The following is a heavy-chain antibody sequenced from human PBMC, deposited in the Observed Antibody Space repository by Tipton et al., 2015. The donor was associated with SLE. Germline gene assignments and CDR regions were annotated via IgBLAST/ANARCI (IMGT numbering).Heavy chain of an antibody. Sequence: QVQLVPSGAEVKKPGASVNVSCKASGYTFSSYCMHWVRQAPGQGLEWMGMINPPGDGTNYAQKLQGRVTMTRDTSTSTVYMELSSLRSEDTAMYYCARGRDGYSLDALDIWGQGTVVTISS. CDR1: GYTFSSYC. J-gene: IGHJ3*02. CDR3: ARGRDGYSLDALDI. V-gene: IGHV1-46*04. D-gene: IGHD5-24*01. CDR2: INPPGDGT.